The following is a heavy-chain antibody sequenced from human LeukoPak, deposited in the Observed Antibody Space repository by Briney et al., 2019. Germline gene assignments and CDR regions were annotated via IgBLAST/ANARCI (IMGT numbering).Heavy chain of an antibody. J-gene: IGHJ4*02. CDR1: GFTLDDYA. CDR2: ISWNSRRI. Sequence: GRSLRLSCAASGFTLDDYAMHWVRQDPGAGLEGVSGISWNSRRIGYAASVKGRFTISRDNAENSLYLQMHRLRAEHATLYYCAGDSSSWFPIDFVFWGQRALVTVSS. V-gene: IGHV3-9*01. D-gene: IGHD6-13*01. CDR3: AGDSSSWFPIDFVF.